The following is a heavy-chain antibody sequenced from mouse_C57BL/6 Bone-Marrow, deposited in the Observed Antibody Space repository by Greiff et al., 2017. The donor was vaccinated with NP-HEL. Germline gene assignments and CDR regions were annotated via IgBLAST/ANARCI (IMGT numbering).Heavy chain of an antibody. Sequence: EVKVVESGPELVKPGASVKISCKASGYSFTGYYMNWVKQSPEKSLEWIGEINPSTGGTTYNQKFKAKATLTVDKSSSTAYMQLKSLTSEDSAVYYCAREDGSSYQGYYFDYWGQGTTLTVSS. CDR3: AREDGSSYQGYYFDY. V-gene: IGHV1-42*01. CDR2: INPSTGGT. CDR1: GYSFTGYY. J-gene: IGHJ2*01. D-gene: IGHD1-1*01.